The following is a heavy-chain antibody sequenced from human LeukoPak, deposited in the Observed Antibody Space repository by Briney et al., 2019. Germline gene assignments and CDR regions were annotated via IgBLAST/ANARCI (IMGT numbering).Heavy chain of an antibody. CDR1: GGSFSGYD. CDR3: ASSGWYRPALFDY. Sequence: SETLSLTCAVYGGSFSGYDWSWIRQPPGKGLEWIGEINHSGSTNYNPSLKSRVTISVDTSKNQFSLKLSSVTAADTAVYYCASSGWYRPALFDYWGQGTLVTVSS. CDR2: INHSGST. V-gene: IGHV4-34*01. D-gene: IGHD6-19*01. J-gene: IGHJ4*02.